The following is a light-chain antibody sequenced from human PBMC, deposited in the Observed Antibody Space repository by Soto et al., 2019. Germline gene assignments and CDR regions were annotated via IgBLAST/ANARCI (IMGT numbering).Light chain of an antibody. V-gene: IGLV2-14*01. CDR2: EVS. Sequence: QSVLTQPASVSGSPGQSITISFTGTSSDVGGYNYVSWYQHHPGKDPKLLIYEVSNRPSGVSNRLSGCKSGNTASLTISGLQAEDDAEYYCSSYTSSSTPYVFGTGTKVTVL. CDR3: SSYTSSSTPYV. CDR1: SSDVGGYNY. J-gene: IGLJ1*01.